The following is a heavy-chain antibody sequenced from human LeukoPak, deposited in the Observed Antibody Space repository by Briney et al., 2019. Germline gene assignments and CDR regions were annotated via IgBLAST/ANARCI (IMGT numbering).Heavy chain of an antibody. V-gene: IGHV4-30-4*01. D-gene: IGHD2-21*02. CDR1: GGSMNNIYY. Sequence: SETLSLTCNVSGGSMNNIYYWSWIRQPPGKGLEWIGYIYYSGSTYYNPSLKSRVTISVDTSKNQFSLKLSSVTAADTAVYYCARVKAYCGGDCYSGDDYWGQGTLVTVSS. CDR2: IYYSGST. CDR3: ARVKAYCGGDCYSGDDY. J-gene: IGHJ4*02.